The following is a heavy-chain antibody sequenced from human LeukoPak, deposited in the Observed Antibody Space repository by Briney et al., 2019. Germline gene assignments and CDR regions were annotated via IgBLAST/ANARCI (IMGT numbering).Heavy chain of an antibody. CDR2: IYYSGST. CDR1: GGSISSYC. CDR3: ARDKGWDYGSGSYYNV. D-gene: IGHD3-10*01. V-gene: IGHV4-59*01. Sequence: SETLSLTCTVSGGSISSYCWSWIRQPPGKGLEWIGYIYYSGSTNYNPSLKSRVTISVDTSKNQFSLKLSSVTAADTAVYYCARDKGWDYGSGSYYNVWGQGTLVTVSS. J-gene: IGHJ4*02.